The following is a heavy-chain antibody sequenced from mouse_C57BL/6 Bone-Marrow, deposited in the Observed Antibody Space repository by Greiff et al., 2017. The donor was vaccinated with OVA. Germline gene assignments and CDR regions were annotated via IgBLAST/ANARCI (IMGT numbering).Heavy chain of an antibody. CDR3: ARLEGY. V-gene: IGHV1-76*01. CDR2: IYPGSGNT. CDR1: GYTFTDYY. Sequence: QVQLQQPGAELVKPGASVKLSCKASGYTFTDYYINWVKQRPGQGLEWIARIYPGSGNTYYNEKFKGKATLTAEKSSSTAYMQLSSLTSEDSAVYFCARLEGYWGQGTLVTVSA. D-gene: IGHD3-3*01. J-gene: IGHJ3*01.